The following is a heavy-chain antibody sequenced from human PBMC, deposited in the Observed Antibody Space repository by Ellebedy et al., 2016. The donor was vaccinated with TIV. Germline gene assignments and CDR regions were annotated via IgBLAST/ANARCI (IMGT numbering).Heavy chain of an antibody. CDR2: IARQGTTN. V-gene: IGHV3-30*18. CDR3: AKEDSVVVAADGHCDA. J-gene: IGHJ5*02. CDR1: GFTFSRHG. D-gene: IGHD2-15*01. Sequence: GGSLRLSXAASGFTFSRHGMHWVRQAPGKGLEWVAVIARQGTTNLYVDSVRGRFTISRDNSKNTVYLQMDSLRVGDTAVYFCAKEDSVVVAADGHCDAWGQGTLVTVSS.